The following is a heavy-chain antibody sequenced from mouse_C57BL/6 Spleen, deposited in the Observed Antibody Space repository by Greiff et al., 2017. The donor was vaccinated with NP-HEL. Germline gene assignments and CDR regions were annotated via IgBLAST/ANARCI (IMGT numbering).Heavy chain of an antibody. CDR1: GFTFSDYY. Sequence: EVKLVESEGGLVQPGSSMKLSCTASGFTFSDYYMAWVRQVPEKGLEWVAHINYDGSSTYYLDSLKSRFIISRDNAKNILYLQMSSLKSEDTATYYCARAGYYYGSREYFDVWGTGTTVTVSS. CDR3: ARAGYYYGSREYFDV. CDR2: INYDGSST. J-gene: IGHJ1*03. D-gene: IGHD1-1*01. V-gene: IGHV5-16*01.